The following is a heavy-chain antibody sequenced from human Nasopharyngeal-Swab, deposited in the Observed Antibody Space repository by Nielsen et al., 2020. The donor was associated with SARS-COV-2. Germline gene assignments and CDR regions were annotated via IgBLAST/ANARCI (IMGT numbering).Heavy chain of an antibody. CDR3: ARLNGIAAAGTGWFDP. CDR1: GGSISSGGYY. J-gene: IGHJ5*02. D-gene: IGHD6-13*01. V-gene: IGHV4-31*03. CDR2: IYYSGST. Sequence: SETLSLTCTVSGGSISSGGYYWSWIRQHPGKGPEWIGYIYYSGSTYYNPSLKSRVTISVGTSKNQFSLKLSSVTAADTAVYYCARLNGIAAAGTGWFDPWGQGTLVTVSS.